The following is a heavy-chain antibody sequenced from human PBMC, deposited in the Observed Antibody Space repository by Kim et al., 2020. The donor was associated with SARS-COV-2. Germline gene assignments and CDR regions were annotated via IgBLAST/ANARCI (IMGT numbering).Heavy chain of an antibody. CDR3: ARDYRQQYYYGIDV. D-gene: IGHD4-4*01. CDR1: GGSIDGFY. V-gene: IGHV4-59*13. Sequence: SETLSLTCNVSGGSIDGFYWSWIRQPPGKGLEWIGYILYNGNANYNPSLRSRVSISVDTAKNRFSLTKSSVTAADTAVYFCARDYRQQYYYGIDVWGQGTTVIVSS. CDR2: ILYNGNA. J-gene: IGHJ6*02.